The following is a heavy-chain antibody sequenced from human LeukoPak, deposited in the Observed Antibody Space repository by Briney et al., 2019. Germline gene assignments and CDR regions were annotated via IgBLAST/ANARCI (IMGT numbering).Heavy chain of an antibody. Sequence: SETLSLTCTVSGGSISSGGYYWSWIRQPPGKGLEWIGYIYHSGSTYYNPSLKSRVTISVDTSKNQFSLKLSSVTAADTAVYYCARDPVSYGSGSHLHTNGMDVWGQGTTVTVSS. V-gene: IGHV4-30-2*01. J-gene: IGHJ6*02. D-gene: IGHD3-10*01. CDR2: IYHSGST. CDR1: GGSISSGGYY. CDR3: ARDPVSYGSGSHLHTNGMDV.